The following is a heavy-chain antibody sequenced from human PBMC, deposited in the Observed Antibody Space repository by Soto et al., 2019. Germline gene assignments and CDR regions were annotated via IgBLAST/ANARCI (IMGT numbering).Heavy chain of an antibody. V-gene: IGHV3-13*01. Sequence: PGGSLRLSCAASGFTFSSYDMHWVRQATGKGLEWVSAIGTAGDTYYPGSVKGRFTISRENAKNSLYLQMNSLRAGDTAVYYCARGPRTGTPADYYYYMDVWGKGTTVTVSS. CDR1: GFTFSSYD. D-gene: IGHD1-7*01. CDR2: IGTAGDT. CDR3: ARGPRTGTPADYYYYMDV. J-gene: IGHJ6*03.